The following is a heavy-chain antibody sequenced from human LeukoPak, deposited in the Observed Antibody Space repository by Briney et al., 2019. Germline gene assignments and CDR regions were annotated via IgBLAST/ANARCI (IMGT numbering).Heavy chain of an antibody. V-gene: IGHV4-39*01. CDR3: TRHQWWLAPRNFDY. D-gene: IGHD2-8*01. CDR2: IYHSGST. CDR1: GVSISSTGYY. Sequence: PSETLSLTCTVSGVSISSTGYYWGWLRQSPGKGLEWIGTIYHSGSTYYNPSLKSRITISVDTSKNQFSLKLSSVTAADMAVYYCTRHQWWLAPRNFDYWGQGTLVTVSS. J-gene: IGHJ4*02.